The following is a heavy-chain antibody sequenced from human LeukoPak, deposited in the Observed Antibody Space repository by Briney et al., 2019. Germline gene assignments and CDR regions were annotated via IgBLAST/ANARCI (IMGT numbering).Heavy chain of an antibody. D-gene: IGHD3-22*01. J-gene: IGHJ4*02. CDR3: ARRGFSDSRGYYPDFDY. V-gene: IGHV3-72*01. Sequence: GGSLRLSCAASGFTFSDYYMDWVRQAPGKGLEWVGRSRNKANSYSTEYAAPVKGRFTISRDDSKNSMHLQMNSLKTEDTAVYFCARRGFSDSRGYYPDFDYWGRGTLVTVSS. CDR2: SRNKANSYST. CDR1: GFTFSDYY.